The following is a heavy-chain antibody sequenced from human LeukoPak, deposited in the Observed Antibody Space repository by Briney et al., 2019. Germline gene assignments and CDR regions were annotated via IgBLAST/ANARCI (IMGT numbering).Heavy chain of an antibody. CDR2: ISAYNGNT. CDR3: ARRGPITMVRGVKLEDY. D-gene: IGHD3-10*01. J-gene: IGHJ4*02. Sequence: ASVKVSCKASGYTFTSYGISWVRQAPGQGLEWMGWISAYNGNTNYAQKFQGRVTITADKSTSTAYMELSSLRSEDTAVYYCARRGPITMVRGVKLEDYWGQGTLVTVSS. CDR1: GYTFTSYG. V-gene: IGHV1-18*01.